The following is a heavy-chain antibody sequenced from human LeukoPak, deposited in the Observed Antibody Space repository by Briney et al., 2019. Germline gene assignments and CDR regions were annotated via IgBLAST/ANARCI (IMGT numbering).Heavy chain of an antibody. CDR2: ISSSSSYI. CDR1: GFTFSSYS. V-gene: IGHV3-21*01. D-gene: IGHD3-16*01. Sequence: GGSLRLSCAASGFTFSSYSMNWVRQAPGKGLEWVSSISSSSSYIYYADSVKGRFTISRDNDKNSLYLQVNSLRAEDTAVYYCAREITGDAFDIWGQGTMVTVSS. CDR3: AREITGDAFDI. J-gene: IGHJ3*02.